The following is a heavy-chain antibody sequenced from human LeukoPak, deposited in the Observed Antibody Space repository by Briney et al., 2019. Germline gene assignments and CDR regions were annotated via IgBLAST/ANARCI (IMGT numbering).Heavy chain of an antibody. Sequence: ASVKVSCKASGYTFTDYYMHWVRQAPGQGLEWMGWINPKSGGTNYAQKFQGRVTMTRDTSISTAYMELSRLRSDDTAVYYCARGSYYDSSGSTFDFWGQGTLVTVSS. J-gene: IGHJ4*02. D-gene: IGHD3-22*01. V-gene: IGHV1-2*02. CDR2: INPKSGGT. CDR3: ARGSYYDSSGSTFDF. CDR1: GYTFTDYY.